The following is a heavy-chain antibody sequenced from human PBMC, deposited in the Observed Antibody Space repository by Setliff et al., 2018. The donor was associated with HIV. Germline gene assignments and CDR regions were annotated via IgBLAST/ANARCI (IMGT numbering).Heavy chain of an antibody. V-gene: IGHV4-4*09. Sequence: PSETLSLTCAVSGDSIGTYSWHWLRQPPGKGLEWIGYIYGSGSTGYNPSLTSRVTISVDTSKNQFSLKLSSVTAADTAVYYCARLRGDDYVWGSYRYFDYWGQGTLVTVSS. CDR3: ARLRGDDYVWGSYRYFDY. D-gene: IGHD3-16*02. CDR2: IYGSGST. J-gene: IGHJ4*02. CDR1: GDSIGTYS.